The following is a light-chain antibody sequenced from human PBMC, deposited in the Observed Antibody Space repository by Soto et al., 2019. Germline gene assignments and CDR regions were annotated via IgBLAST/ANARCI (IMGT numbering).Light chain of an antibody. V-gene: IGKV1-39*01. CDR1: QSIFNY. CDR3: PQSYSSPWT. J-gene: IGKJ1*01. CDR2: AAS. Sequence: DIQVTQSPSSLSASVGDRVTITCRASQSIFNYLNWYQQKPGKAPKLLIYAASSLQSGDPSRFSGGGAGTDFTLTISSLQPEDFATYYCPQSYSSPWTFGLGTKVEIK.